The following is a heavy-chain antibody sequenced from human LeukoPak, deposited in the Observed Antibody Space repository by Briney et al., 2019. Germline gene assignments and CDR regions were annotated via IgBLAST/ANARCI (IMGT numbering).Heavy chain of an antibody. CDR1: GYSISSGYY. D-gene: IGHD6-13*01. CDR2: IYHSGST. Sequence: SETLSLTCTVSGYSISSGYYWGWIRQPPGKGLEWIGSIYHSGSTYYNPSLKSRVTISVDTSKNQFSLKLSSVTAADTAVYYCARDPGYSSPFWGQGTLVTVSS. V-gene: IGHV4-38-2*02. CDR3: ARDPGYSSPF. J-gene: IGHJ4*02.